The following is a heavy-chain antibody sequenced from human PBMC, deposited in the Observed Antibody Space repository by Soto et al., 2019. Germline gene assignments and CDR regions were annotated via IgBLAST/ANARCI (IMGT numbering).Heavy chain of an antibody. Sequence: QVQLQESGPGLVKPSETLSLTCAVSGGSISSYYWSWIRQPPGKGLEWIGYIYYSGRTNYNPSLKSRVTISVDKSKNQLSLKLSSVTAADTAVYYCARRYGDQFDYWGQGTLVTVSS. J-gene: IGHJ4*02. CDR3: ARRYGDQFDY. CDR2: IYYSGRT. CDR1: GGSISSYY. D-gene: IGHD4-17*01. V-gene: IGHV4-59*01.